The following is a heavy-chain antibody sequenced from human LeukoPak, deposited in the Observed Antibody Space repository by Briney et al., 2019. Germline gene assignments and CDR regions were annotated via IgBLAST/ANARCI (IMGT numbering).Heavy chain of an antibody. CDR2: INWNGGST. V-gene: IGHV3-20*01. CDR1: GFTFDDHG. Sequence: RSWGSLRLSCAASGFTFDDHGMNWVRQAPGKGLEWVSGINWNGGSTFYADSVKGRFTISRDNAKNALYLQMNSLTAEDTALYHCARDRSYGSFDFWGQGTLVTVSS. D-gene: IGHD5-18*01. CDR3: ARDRSYGSFDF. J-gene: IGHJ4*02.